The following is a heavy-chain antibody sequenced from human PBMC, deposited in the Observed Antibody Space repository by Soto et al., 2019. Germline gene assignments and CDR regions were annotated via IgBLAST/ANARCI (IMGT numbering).Heavy chain of an antibody. D-gene: IGHD2-15*01. CDR1: GFTFSSYA. CDR2: ISSNGGST. Sequence: EVQLVESGGGLVQPGGSLRLSCAASGFTFSSYAMHWVRQAPGKGLEYVSAISSNGGSTYYANSVKGRFTISRDNSKNTMYIQMGSLRAEDMAVYYCARMRQCSCGSCYSLTSYYYYGMDVWGQGTTVTVSS. J-gene: IGHJ6*02. CDR3: ARMRQCSCGSCYSLTSYYYYGMDV. V-gene: IGHV3-64*01.